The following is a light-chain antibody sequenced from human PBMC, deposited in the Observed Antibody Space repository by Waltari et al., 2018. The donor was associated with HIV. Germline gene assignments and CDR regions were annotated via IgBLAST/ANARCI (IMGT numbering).Light chain of an antibody. V-gene: IGKV3-15*01. CDR2: GAS. Sequence: EIVMTQSPATLSVSPEEKATLSCRASQNVNNNLAWYQQKPGQAPRLLIYGASTRATGIPDRFSGSGSVTEFTLTISSLQSEDFVLYYCQQYNNWPPLSFGGGTKVEFK. CDR1: QNVNNN. CDR3: QQYNNWPPLS. J-gene: IGKJ4*01.